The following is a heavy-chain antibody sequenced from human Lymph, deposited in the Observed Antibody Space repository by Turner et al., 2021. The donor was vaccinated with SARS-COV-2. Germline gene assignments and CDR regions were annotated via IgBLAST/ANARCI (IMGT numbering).Heavy chain of an antibody. V-gene: IGHV3-30*18. J-gene: IGHJ6*02. D-gene: IGHD3-3*01. Sequence: QVQLVESGGGVVQPGRSLRLSCAASGFTFSSYGMHWVRQAPGKGLEWVAVISYDGSNKYYADSVKGRFTISRDNTKKTLYLQMNSLRAEDTAVYYCAKVRPIFGVVIGGMDVWGQGTTVTVSS. CDR3: AKVRPIFGVVIGGMDV. CDR1: GFTFSSYG. CDR2: ISYDGSNK.